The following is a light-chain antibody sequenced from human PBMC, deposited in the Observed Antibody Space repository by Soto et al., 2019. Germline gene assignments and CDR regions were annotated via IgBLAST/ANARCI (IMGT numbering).Light chain of an antibody. Sequence: EIVLTQSPATLSVSPGERATLSCRASQSVRSNLAWHQHKPGQTPRLLVYGASSGATGIPDRFSGSGSGTDFTLTISRLEPEDFAVYYCQQYGSSPTFGQGTKVDIK. CDR2: GAS. V-gene: IGKV3-20*01. J-gene: IGKJ1*01. CDR1: QSVRSN. CDR3: QQYGSSPT.